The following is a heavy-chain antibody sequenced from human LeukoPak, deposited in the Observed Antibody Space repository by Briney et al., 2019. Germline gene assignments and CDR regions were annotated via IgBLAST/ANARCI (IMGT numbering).Heavy chain of an antibody. CDR1: GGSINSYW. D-gene: IGHD5-12*01. CDR3: ARAGYTISSYRFAY. J-gene: IGHJ4*02. Sequence: PSDTLSPTCSVSGGSINSYWWSWIRQPAGKGLEFIGRIYTTGMTNYNPSLKSRVSMSVDTSKNQFSLELRSVTAADTAVYFSARAGYTISSYRFAYWGQGALVTVSS. V-gene: IGHV4-4*07. CDR2: IYTTGMT.